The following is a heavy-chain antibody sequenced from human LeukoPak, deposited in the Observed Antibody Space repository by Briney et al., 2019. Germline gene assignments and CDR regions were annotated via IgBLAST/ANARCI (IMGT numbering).Heavy chain of an antibody. V-gene: IGHV3-30*02. J-gene: IGHJ4*02. Sequence: GGSLRLSCAASGFTFSTYGMHWVRQAPGKGLEWVAFIRYEGSNKYYVDSVKGRFTISRDNSKNTLYLQMNSLRAEDTALYYCAKDGGTYFDYWGQGILVTVSS. CDR1: GFTFSTYG. D-gene: IGHD1-26*01. CDR3: AKDGGTYFDY. CDR2: IRYEGSNK.